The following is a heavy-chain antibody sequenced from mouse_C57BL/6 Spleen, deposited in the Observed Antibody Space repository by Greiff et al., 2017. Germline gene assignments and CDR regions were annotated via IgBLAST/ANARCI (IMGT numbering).Heavy chain of an antibody. Sequence: VQLKESGPELVKPGASVKLSCKASGYSFTDYNMNWVKQSTGKSLEWIGVISPNYGTTSYNQKFKGKATLTVDQASSTAYMQLNSLTSEDSAVYYCAREKDYEPDYCAMDYWGQGTSVTVSS. J-gene: IGHJ4*01. D-gene: IGHD2-4*01. CDR3: AREKDYEPDYCAMDY. CDR1: GYSFTDYN. CDR2: ISPNYGTT. V-gene: IGHV1-39*01.